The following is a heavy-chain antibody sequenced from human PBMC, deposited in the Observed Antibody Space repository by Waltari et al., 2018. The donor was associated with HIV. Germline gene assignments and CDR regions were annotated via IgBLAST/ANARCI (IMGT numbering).Heavy chain of an antibody. D-gene: IGHD2-21*02. V-gene: IGHV3-66*01. J-gene: IGHJ6*02. CDR1: GFTVSSNY. Sequence: EVQLVESGGGLVQPGGSLRLSCAASGFTVSSNYMSWVRQAPGAGLVGGSVSYSGGSTYYADSVKGIFTISRDNAKDTLYLQMNSLRAEDTAVYYFASIAYCGGDCYPRGMDVWGQGTTVTVSS. CDR3: ASIAYCGGDCYPRGMDV. CDR2: SYSGGST.